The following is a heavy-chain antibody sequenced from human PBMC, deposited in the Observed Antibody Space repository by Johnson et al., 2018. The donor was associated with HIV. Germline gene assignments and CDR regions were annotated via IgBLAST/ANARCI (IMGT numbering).Heavy chain of an antibody. CDR1: GFTFSREN. Sequence: VQLVESGGGVVQPGMSLRLSYADSGFTFSRENMHWVRQAPDKGLHWVALVSYDGRNQYHADSVKGRFTISRDNSKNTLYLQMNSLRAEDTAVYYCARVATFGVVISDAFDIWGQGTMVTVSS. D-gene: IGHD3-3*01. J-gene: IGHJ3*02. CDR2: VSYDGRNQ. CDR3: ARVATFGVVISDAFDI. V-gene: IGHV3-30-3*01.